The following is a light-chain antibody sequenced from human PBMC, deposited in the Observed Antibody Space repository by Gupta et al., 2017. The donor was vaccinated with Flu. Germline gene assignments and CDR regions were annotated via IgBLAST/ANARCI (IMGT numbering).Light chain of an antibody. V-gene: IGKV3-20*01. CDR1: QSVSSSY. J-gene: IGKJ5*01. Sequence: GTLSLSPGERATLSCRASQSVSSSYLAWYQQKPGQAPRLLIYGASSRATGIPDRFSGSGSGTDFTLTISRLEPEDFAVYYCQQYGSSPFTFGQGTRLEIK. CDR3: QQYGSSPFT. CDR2: GAS.